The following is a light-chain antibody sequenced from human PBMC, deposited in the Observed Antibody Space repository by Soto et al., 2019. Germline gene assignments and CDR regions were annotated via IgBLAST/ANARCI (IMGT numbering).Light chain of an antibody. J-gene: IGKJ1*01. CDR2: KAS. V-gene: IGKV1-5*03. CDR1: QTISSW. CDR3: QQYSDYSRT. Sequence: DVQMTQSPSTLSGSVVDRFTITFRASQTISSWLAWYQQKPGKAPKLLIYKASTLKSGVPSRFSGSGSGTEFTLTISSLQPDDFATYFCQQYSDYSRTFGQGTKVDIK.